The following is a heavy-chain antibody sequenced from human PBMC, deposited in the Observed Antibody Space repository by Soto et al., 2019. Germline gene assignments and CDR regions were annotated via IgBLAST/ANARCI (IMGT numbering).Heavy chain of an antibody. Sequence: GGSLRLSCAASGFTFSSYGMHWVRQAPGKGLEWVAVISYDGSNKYYADSVKGRFTISRDNSKNTLYLQMNSLRAEDTAVYYCAKGGVYEEPIDYWGQGTLGTVSS. CDR3: AKGGVYEEPIDY. D-gene: IGHD5-12*01. V-gene: IGHV3-30*18. CDR2: ISYDGSNK. J-gene: IGHJ4*02. CDR1: GFTFSSYG.